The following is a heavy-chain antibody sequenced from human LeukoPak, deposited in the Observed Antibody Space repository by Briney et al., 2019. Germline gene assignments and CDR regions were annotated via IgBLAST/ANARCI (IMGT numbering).Heavy chain of an antibody. CDR1: GFTFSSSG. CDR3: VYSGYFNYFDY. J-gene: IGHJ4*02. Sequence: GGSLRLPCAAAGFTFSSSGMSWVRQAPGKGLEWVSTISNGGGSTYYADSVKGRFTISRDNSKNTLHLQMNSLRAEDTAIYFCVYSGYFNYFDYWGQGTLVTVSS. V-gene: IGHV3-23*01. CDR2: ISNGGGST. D-gene: IGHD5-12*01.